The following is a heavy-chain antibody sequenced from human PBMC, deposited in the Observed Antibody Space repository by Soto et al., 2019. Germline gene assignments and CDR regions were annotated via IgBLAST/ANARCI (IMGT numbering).Heavy chain of an antibody. D-gene: IGHD2-21*01. CDR1: GFTFSYNT. CDR2: ISGLSTDI. J-gene: IGHJ4*02. CDR3: VRDIDDFAFPQFN. V-gene: IGHV3-21*02. Sequence: EVQLVESGGGLVKPGGSLRLSCAASGFTFSYNTMNWVRQAPGKGLEWVSSISGLSTDIYYADSVRGRFTVARDNAKKTVYLERSSLRAENTDVYYCVRDIDDFAFPQFNWGQGTLVSVA.